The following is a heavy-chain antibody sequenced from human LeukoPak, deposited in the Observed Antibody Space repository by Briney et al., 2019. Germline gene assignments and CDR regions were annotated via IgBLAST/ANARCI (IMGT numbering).Heavy chain of an antibody. CDR2: IYYSGGT. CDR3: ARGGYDSSGYYLVY. D-gene: IGHD3-22*01. J-gene: IGHJ4*02. Sequence: SETLSLTCTVSGGSITTYYWSWIRQPPGKGLEWIGYIYYSGGTKYNPSLKSRVTISVDTSKNQFSLKLRSVTAADTAVYYCARGGYDSSGYYLVYWGQGTLVTVSS. V-gene: IGHV4-59*01. CDR1: GGSITTYY.